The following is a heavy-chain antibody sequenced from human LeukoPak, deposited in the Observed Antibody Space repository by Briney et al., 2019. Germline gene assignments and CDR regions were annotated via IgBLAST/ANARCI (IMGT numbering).Heavy chain of an antibody. J-gene: IGHJ4*02. V-gene: IGHV3-30*04. CDR1: GFTFSSYA. D-gene: IGHD2-2*01. CDR3: ATDGGSSRSYFDY. CDR2: ISYDGSNK. Sequence: PGGSLRLSCAASGFTFSSYAMHWVRQAPGKGLEWVAVISYDGSNKYYADSVKGRFTISRDNSKNTLYLQMNSLRAEDTAVYYCATDGGSSRSYFDYWGQGTLATVSS.